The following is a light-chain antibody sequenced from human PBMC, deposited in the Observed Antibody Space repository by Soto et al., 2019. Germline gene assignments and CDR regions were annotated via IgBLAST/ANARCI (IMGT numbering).Light chain of an antibody. CDR2: DTS. CDR1: TGAVTNGHY. V-gene: IGLV7-46*01. Sequence: QAVVTQEPSLTVSPGGTVTLTCASSTGAVTNGHYPYWFQQKPGQAPRTLIYDTSNKHSWTPARFSGSLLGGKPVLTLSGAQPEDEADYFCLLSFGDARRVFGGGTKLTVL. J-gene: IGLJ2*01. CDR3: LLSFGDARRV.